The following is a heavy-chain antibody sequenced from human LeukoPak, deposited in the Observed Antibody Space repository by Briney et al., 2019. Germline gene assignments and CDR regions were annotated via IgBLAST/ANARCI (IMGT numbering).Heavy chain of an antibody. Sequence: PGGSLRLSCAASGFTFSSYGMHWVRQAPGKGLEWVAVISYDGSNKYYADSVKGRFTISRDNSKNTLYLQMNSLRAEDTAVYCCAKDSWTVTTYFDYWGQGTLVTVSS. J-gene: IGHJ4*02. V-gene: IGHV3-30*18. D-gene: IGHD4-17*01. CDR3: AKDSWTVTTYFDY. CDR2: ISYDGSNK. CDR1: GFTFSSYG.